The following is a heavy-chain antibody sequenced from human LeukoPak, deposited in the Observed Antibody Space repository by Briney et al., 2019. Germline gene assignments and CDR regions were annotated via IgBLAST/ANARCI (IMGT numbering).Heavy chain of an antibody. CDR2: ISSDGDST. D-gene: IGHD3-9*01. J-gene: IGHJ4*02. V-gene: IGHV3-64D*06. CDR1: GFTFSSYP. CDR3: VKRTTDYYYYDY. Sequence: GGSLRLSCAASGFTFSSYPMHWVRQAPGRGLEYVSSISSDGDSTYYADSVKGRFTISRDNSKNTLYLQTSSLRAEDTAVYYCVKRTTDYYYYDYWGRGTLVTVSS.